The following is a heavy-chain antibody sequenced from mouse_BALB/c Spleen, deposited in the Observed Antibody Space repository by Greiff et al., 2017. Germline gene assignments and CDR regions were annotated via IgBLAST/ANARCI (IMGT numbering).Heavy chain of an antibody. V-gene: IGHV5-17*02. CDR1: GFTFSSFG. CDR3: ARSYYWYFDV. Sequence: EVQLVESGGGLVQPGGSRKLSCAASGFTFSSFGMHWVRQAPEKGLEWVAYISSGSSTIYYADTVKGRFTISRDNPKNTLFLQMTSLRSEDTAMYYCARSYYWYFDVWGAGTTVTVSS. CDR2: ISSGSSTI. J-gene: IGHJ1*01. D-gene: IGHD2-12*01.